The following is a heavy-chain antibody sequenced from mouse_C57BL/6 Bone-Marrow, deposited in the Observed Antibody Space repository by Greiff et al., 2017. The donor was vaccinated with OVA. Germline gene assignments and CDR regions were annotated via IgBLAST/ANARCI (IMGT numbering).Heavy chain of an antibody. Sequence: DVQLQESGGGLVKPGGSLKLSCAASGFTFSSYAMSWVRQTPEKRLEWVATISDGGSYTYYPDNVKGRFTISRDNAKNNLYLQMSHLKSEDTAMYYCATLNWYFDVWGTGTTVTVSS. CDR3: ATLNWYFDV. CDR2: ISDGGSYT. CDR1: GFTFSSYA. J-gene: IGHJ1*03. V-gene: IGHV5-4*01.